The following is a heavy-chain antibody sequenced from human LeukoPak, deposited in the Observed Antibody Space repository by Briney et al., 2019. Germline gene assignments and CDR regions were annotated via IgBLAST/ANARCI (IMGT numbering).Heavy chain of an antibody. J-gene: IGHJ4*02. D-gene: IGHD3-10*01. CDR1: GFNFADYC. CDR3: ATADYFGSGRGGVSPSDY. CDR2: IRQNGRET. V-gene: IGHV3-7*01. Sequence: PGGSLRLSCAASGFNFADYCMTWVRQAPGKGLEWVANIRQNGRETDYVHSVKGRFTISRDNAENSLFLQMNSLRAEDTALYYCATADYFGSGRGGVSPSDYWDQGTLVTVSS.